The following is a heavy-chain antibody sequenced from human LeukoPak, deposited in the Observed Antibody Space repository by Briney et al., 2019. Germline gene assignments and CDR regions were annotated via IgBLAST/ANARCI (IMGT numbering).Heavy chain of an antibody. J-gene: IGHJ3*02. CDR2: IYYSGST. V-gene: IGHV4-59*08. D-gene: IGHD2-2*01. Sequence: PSETLSLTCTVSGGSISSYYWSWIRQPPGKGLEWIGYIYYSGSTNYNPSLKSRVTISVDTSKNQFSLKLSSVTAADTAVYYCARLSGGYCSSTSCYAFDIWGQGTMVTVSS. CDR1: GGSISSYY. CDR3: ARLSGGYCSSTSCYAFDI.